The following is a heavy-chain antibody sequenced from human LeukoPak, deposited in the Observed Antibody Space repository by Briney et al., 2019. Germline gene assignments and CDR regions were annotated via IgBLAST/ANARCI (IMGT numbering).Heavy chain of an antibody. Sequence: SGGSLRLSCAASGFIVSSSYMSWVRQFPGKGLEWVSVIYSDGTTYYADSVKGRFTISRDTSKNTLYLQMSSLRAEDTAVYYCAREVNGRSGYYRGAYDIWGQGTMITVSS. CDR3: AREVNGRSGYYRGAYDI. V-gene: IGHV3-66*01. J-gene: IGHJ3*02. CDR2: IYSDGTT. D-gene: IGHD3-22*01. CDR1: GFIVSSSY.